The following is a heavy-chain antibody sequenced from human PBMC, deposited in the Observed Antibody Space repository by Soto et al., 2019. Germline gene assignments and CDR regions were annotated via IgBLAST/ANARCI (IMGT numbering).Heavy chain of an antibody. CDR1: GGTFSSYT. J-gene: IGHJ3*02. D-gene: IGHD3-3*01. V-gene: IGHV1-69*02. Sequence: QVPLVQSGAEVKKPGSSVKVSCKASGGTFSSYTISWVRQAPGQGLEWMGRIIPILGIANYAQKFQGRVTITADKSTSTAYMELSSLRSEDTAVYYCARWGDTYYDFWSGSNDAFDIWGQGTMVTVSS. CDR3: ARWGDTYYDFWSGSNDAFDI. CDR2: IIPILGIA.